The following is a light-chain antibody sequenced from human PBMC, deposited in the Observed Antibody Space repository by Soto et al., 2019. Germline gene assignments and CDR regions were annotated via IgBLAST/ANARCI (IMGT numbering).Light chain of an antibody. J-gene: IGKJ5*01. V-gene: IGKV3-20*01. Sequence: EIVLTQSPGTLSLSPGERATLSCRASQSVSSSYLAWYQQKPGQAPRLLIYGASSRATGIPDRFSGSRSGTDFTLTISRLEPEDFAVYYCQQYGSRITFGQGTRLEIK. CDR3: QQYGSRIT. CDR2: GAS. CDR1: QSVSSSY.